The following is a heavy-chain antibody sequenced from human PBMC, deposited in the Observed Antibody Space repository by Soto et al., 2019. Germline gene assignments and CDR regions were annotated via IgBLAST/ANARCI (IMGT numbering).Heavy chain of an antibody. CDR3: AREPST. CDR1: GGSISSAGYC. Sequence: QVQLEESGPGLVKPSQTLSLTCTVSGGSISSAGYCWNWIRQHPGKGLEWIVYIYYSGYTSYNPYLKSRITISVDTSKNPFSMKLISVTAADTTVYDCAREPSTWGKGTLVTVSS. CDR2: IYYSGYT. V-gene: IGHV4-31*03. J-gene: IGHJ5*02.